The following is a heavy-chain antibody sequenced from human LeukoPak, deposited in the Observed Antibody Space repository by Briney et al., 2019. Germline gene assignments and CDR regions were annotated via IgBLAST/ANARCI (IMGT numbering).Heavy chain of an antibody. Sequence: PGGSLRLSCAASGFTFSSYGMHWVRQAPGKGLEWVAVISYDGSNKYYADSVKDRFTISRDNSKNTLYLQTNSLRAEDTAVYYCAKEMLLSYYYYGMDVWGQGTTVTVSS. D-gene: IGHD2-21*01. J-gene: IGHJ6*02. CDR2: ISYDGSNK. CDR1: GFTFSSYG. V-gene: IGHV3-30*18. CDR3: AKEMLLSYYYYGMDV.